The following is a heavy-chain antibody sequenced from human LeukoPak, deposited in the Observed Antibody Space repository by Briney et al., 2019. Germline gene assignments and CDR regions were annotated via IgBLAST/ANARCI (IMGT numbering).Heavy chain of an antibody. CDR2: IYSGVTT. D-gene: IGHD1-26*01. V-gene: IGHV3-53*01. CDR1: GFTFSSNY. CDR3: ASGFSVVGATTFDY. J-gene: IGHJ4*02. Sequence: GGSLRLSCAASGFTFSSNYMSWVRQAPGKGLEGVSVIYSGVTTYYAASVKGRFTISRHNSKNTLYLQMNSLRAEDTAVYYCASGFSVVGATTFDYWGQGTLVTVSS.